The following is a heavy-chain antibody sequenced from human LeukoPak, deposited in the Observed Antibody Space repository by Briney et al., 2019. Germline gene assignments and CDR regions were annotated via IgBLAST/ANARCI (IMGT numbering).Heavy chain of an antibody. J-gene: IGHJ4*02. Sequence: SGGSLRLSCAASGFTFSTYEMKWVRQAPGKGLEWVSYITGRGSPIYYADFVKGRFTISRDNAKNSLSLQMNSLRADDTAIYFCVTHSSSADYWGQGTLVTVSS. CDR2: ITGRGSPI. D-gene: IGHD6-6*01. CDR3: VTHSSSADY. V-gene: IGHV3-48*03. CDR1: GFTFSTYE.